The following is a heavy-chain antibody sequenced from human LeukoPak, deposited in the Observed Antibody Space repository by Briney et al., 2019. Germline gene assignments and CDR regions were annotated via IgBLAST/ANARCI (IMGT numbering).Heavy chain of an antibody. CDR1: GGTFSSYA. CDR2: IIPIFGTA. J-gene: IGHJ4*02. D-gene: IGHD3-10*01. CDR3: ARDPSYYYGPGSYVY. Sequence: GASVKVSFKASGGTFSSYAISWVRQAPGQGLEGMGGIIPIFGTANYAQKFQGRVTITADESTSTAQMELSSLGSEDPAVYYCARDPSYYYGPGSYVYWGQGTLVTVSS. V-gene: IGHV1-69*13.